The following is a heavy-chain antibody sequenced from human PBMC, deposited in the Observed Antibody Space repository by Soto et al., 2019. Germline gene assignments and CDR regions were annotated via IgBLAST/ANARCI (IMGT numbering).Heavy chain of an antibody. J-gene: IGHJ4*02. Sequence: EVQLLESGGGSVQPGGSLRLSCAASGFTFRNNAMSWVRQAPGKGLEWVSVIGGSGGSIYYADSVKGRFTISRDNSKDTLYLQMNSLSAEDTAVYYCAKGGISGWLFFDYWGQGTLVTVSS. D-gene: IGHD6-19*01. CDR3: AKGGISGWLFFDY. CDR2: IGGSGGSI. V-gene: IGHV3-23*01. CDR1: GFTFRNNA.